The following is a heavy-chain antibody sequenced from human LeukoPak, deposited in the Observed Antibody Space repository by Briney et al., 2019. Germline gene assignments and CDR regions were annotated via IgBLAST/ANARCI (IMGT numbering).Heavy chain of an antibody. D-gene: IGHD6-13*01. J-gene: IGHJ4*02. CDR1: GYTFTSYG. Sequence: ASVKVSCKASGYTFTSYGISWVRQAPGQGLEWMGWIRAYNGNTNYAQKLQGRVTMTTDTSTSTAYMELRSLRSDDTAVYYCAREAPGIAVAGLFEYWGQGTLVTVSS. CDR3: AREAPGIAVAGLFEY. V-gene: IGHV1-18*01. CDR2: IRAYNGNT.